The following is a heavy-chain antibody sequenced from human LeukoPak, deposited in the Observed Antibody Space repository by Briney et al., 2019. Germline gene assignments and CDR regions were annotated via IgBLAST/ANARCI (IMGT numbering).Heavy chain of an antibody. CDR3: ARSDILTGYYASFDY. CDR2: ISSSSSYI. J-gene: IGHJ4*02. CDR1: GFTFSSYS. D-gene: IGHD3-9*01. V-gene: IGHV3-21*01. Sequence: GGSLRLSCAASGFTFSSYSMNWVRHAPGKGLEWVSSISSSSSYIYYADSVKGRFTISRDNAKNSLYLQMNSLRAEDTAVYYCARSDILTGYYASFDYWGQGTLVTVSS.